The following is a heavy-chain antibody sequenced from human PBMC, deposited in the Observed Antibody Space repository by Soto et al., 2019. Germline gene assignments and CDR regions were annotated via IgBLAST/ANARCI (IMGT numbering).Heavy chain of an antibody. CDR2: IGTAGDT. V-gene: IGHV3-13*01. Sequence: EVHLVESGGDLVQPGGPRGLSVAALGLPFSSSDFPWVRQVTGKGLEWVSGIGTAGDTYYAGSVKGRFIMSRENAKNSLYLQMNTLRVGDTAVYYCTRGADGFDYWGQGTLVTVSS. D-gene: IGHD3-16*01. J-gene: IGHJ4*02. CDR1: GLPFSSSD. CDR3: TRGADGFDY.